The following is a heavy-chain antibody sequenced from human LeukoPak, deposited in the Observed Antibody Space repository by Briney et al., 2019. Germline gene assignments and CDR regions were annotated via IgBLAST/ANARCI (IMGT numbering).Heavy chain of an antibody. V-gene: IGHV4-39*07. CDR2: VYYSGST. Sequence: PSETLSLTCTVSGASLSSSSYYWAWIRQPPGKGLEWIGRVYYSGSTYYNPSLKSRVTISVDTSTNQFSLKLSSVTAADTAVYYCAGGAARRVIDYWGQGTLVTVSS. CDR1: GASLSSSSYY. J-gene: IGHJ4*02. CDR3: AGGAARRVIDY. D-gene: IGHD6-6*01.